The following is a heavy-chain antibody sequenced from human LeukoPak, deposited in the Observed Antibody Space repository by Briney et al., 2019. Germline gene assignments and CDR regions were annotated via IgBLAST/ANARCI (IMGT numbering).Heavy chain of an antibody. CDR2: IKEDGSEK. CDR1: GFIFSDHW. CDR3: ARDLEGYRGYGFDY. V-gene: IGHV3-7*01. J-gene: IGHJ4*02. Sequence: GGSLRLSCAASGFIFSDHWMTWVRQIPGKGLEWVANIKEDGSEKNYVDSVKGRFTISRDNARNALYLQMSSLRDEDTAVYYCARDLEGYRGYGFDYWGQGTLVTVSS. D-gene: IGHD5-18*01.